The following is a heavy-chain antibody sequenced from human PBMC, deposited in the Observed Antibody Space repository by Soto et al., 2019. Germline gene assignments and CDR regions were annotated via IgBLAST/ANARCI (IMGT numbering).Heavy chain of an antibody. D-gene: IGHD2-8*01. CDR1: GFTFSTYA. V-gene: IGHV3-64*01. CDR3: ARDRCTNGVCYAPSDY. CDR2: ISSNGRST. Sequence: PGGCLRLSCATSGFTFSTYAMHWVRQAPGKGLEYVSAISSNGRSTYYANSVKGRFTISRDNSKNTLYLQMDSLRAEDMAVYYCARDRCTNGVCYAPSDYWGQGTLVTVSS. J-gene: IGHJ4*02.